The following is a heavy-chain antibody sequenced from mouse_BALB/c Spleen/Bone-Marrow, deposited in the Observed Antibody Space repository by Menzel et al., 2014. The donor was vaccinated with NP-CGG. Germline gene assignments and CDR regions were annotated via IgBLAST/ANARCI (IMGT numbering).Heavy chain of an antibody. CDR2: INPSNGRT. Sequence: VQLKQSGAELLKPEASVKLSRQASGYTFTGYWMHWVKQRLGQGLLWLGGINPSNGRTNSNEKFKSMATLHVDKSSSTAYIQLSSLTSEDSAVFYCARLIYGSSYIVDFWGQGTSVTVYS. CDR3: ARLIYGSSYIVDF. V-gene: IGHV1S81*02. D-gene: IGHD1-1*01. J-gene: IGHJ4*01. CDR1: GYTFTGYW.